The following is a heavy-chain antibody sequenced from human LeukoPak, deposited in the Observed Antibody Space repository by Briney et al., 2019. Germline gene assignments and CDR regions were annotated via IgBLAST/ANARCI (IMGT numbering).Heavy chain of an antibody. Sequence: GGSLRLSCAASGFTFSIFAMHLVRQAPGKGLEWVAVISYDGNNKYYADSVKGRFTISRDNSKNTLYLQMNSLRAEDTAVYYCARVVSSSWFSCDYWGQGTLVTVSS. V-gene: IGHV3-30*14. CDR3: ARVVSSSWFSCDY. D-gene: IGHD6-13*01. CDR1: GFTFSIFA. J-gene: IGHJ4*02. CDR2: ISYDGNNK.